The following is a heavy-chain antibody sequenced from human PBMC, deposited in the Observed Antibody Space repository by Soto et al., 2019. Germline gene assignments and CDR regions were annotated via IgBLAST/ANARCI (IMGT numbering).Heavy chain of an antibody. V-gene: IGHV3-33*06. Sequence: QVQLVESGGGVVQAGRSLRLSCAASGFTFSNYGMHWVRQAPGRGLDWLAAVWYEGSNKYYADSVEGRFTISRDNSKNNLYLQMNGLRAEDTAVYYRAKDTGSTAYLIDYWGQGTLVTVSS. CDR2: VWYEGSNK. CDR3: AKDTGSTAYLIDY. J-gene: IGHJ4*02. D-gene: IGHD1-26*01. CDR1: GFTFSNYG.